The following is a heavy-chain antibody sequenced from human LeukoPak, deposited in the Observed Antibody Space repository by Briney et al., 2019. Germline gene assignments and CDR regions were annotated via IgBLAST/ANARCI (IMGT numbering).Heavy chain of an antibody. Sequence: PGGSLRLSCAASGFTFSSYAMSWVRQAPGKGLEWVSAISGSGGSTYYADSVRGRFTISRDNSKNTVYLQMNSLRAEDTAVYFCAKNKLGLVDYWGQGTLVTVSS. D-gene: IGHD1-7*01. CDR1: GFTFSSYA. J-gene: IGHJ4*02. CDR2: ISGSGGST. CDR3: AKNKLGLVDY. V-gene: IGHV3-23*01.